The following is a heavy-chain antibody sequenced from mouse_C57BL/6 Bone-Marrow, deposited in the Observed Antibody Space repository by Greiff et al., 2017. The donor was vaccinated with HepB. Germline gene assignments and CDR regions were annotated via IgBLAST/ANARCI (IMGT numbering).Heavy chain of an antibody. D-gene: IGHD2-4*01. Sequence: QVQLQQPGAELVKPGASVKLSCKASGYTFTSYWMQWVKQRPGQGLEWIGEIDPSDSYTNYNQKFKGKATLTVDTSSSTAYMQLSSLTSEDSAVYYCATRYEYAFAYWGQGTLVTVSA. V-gene: IGHV1-50*01. CDR1: GYTFTSYW. J-gene: IGHJ3*01. CDR2: IDPSDSYT. CDR3: ATRYEYAFAY.